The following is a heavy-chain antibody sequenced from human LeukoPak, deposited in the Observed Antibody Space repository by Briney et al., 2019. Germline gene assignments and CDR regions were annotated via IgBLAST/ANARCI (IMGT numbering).Heavy chain of an antibody. D-gene: IGHD6-19*01. J-gene: IGHJ4*02. CDR2: ISYDGSNK. CDR1: GFTFSSYA. V-gene: IGHV3-30-3*01. CDR3: ARITGIAVAGTFDY. Sequence: GGSLRLSCAASGFTFSSYAMHWVRQAPGKGLEWVAVISYDGSNKYYADSVEGRFTISRDNSKNTLYLQMNSLRAEDTAVYYCARITGIAVAGTFDYWGQGTLVTVSS.